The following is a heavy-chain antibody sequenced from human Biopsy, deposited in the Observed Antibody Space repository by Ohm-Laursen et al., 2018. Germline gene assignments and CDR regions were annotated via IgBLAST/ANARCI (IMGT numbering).Heavy chain of an antibody. CDR3: AATPTLYYYYYAMDV. V-gene: IGHV1-58*01. CDR2: IVVGSGHT. CDR1: GFTFSSSA. J-gene: IGHJ6*02. Sequence: SVKVSCKASGFTFSSSAVQWVRQARGQRLGWIGWIVVGSGHTDYAQKFQERVTITRDMSTSTAYMELTSLRSEDTAVYYCAATPTLYYYYYAMDVWDQGTTITVSS.